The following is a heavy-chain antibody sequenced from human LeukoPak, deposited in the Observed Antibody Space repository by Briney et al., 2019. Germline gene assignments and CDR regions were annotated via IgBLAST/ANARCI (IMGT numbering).Heavy chain of an antibody. CDR2: IYYSGGT. Sequence: SETLSLTCTVSGGSISSYYWSWIRQPPGKGLEWIGYIYYSGGTNYNPSLKSRVTISVDTSKNQFSLKLSSVTAADTAVYYCASFPGRLGYYFDYWGQGTLVTVSS. J-gene: IGHJ4*02. V-gene: IGHV4-59*01. CDR3: ASFPGRLGYYFDY. D-gene: IGHD2-15*01. CDR1: GGSISSYY.